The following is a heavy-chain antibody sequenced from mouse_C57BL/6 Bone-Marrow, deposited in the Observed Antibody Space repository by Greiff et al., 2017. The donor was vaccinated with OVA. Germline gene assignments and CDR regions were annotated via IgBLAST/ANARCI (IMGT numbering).Heavy chain of an antibody. CDR3: AIYPPWFAY. Sequence: VMLVESGPGLVQPSQSLSITCTVSGFSLTSYGVHWVRQSPGKGLEWLGVIWSGGSTDYNAAFISRLSISKDNSKSQVFFKMNSLQADDTAIYYCAIYPPWFAYWGQGTLVTVSA. CDR1: GFSLTSYG. CDR2: IWSGGST. V-gene: IGHV2-2*01. J-gene: IGHJ3*01. D-gene: IGHD2-1*01.